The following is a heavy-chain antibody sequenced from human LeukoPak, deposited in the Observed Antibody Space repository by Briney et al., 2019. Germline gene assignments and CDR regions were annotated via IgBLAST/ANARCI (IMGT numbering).Heavy chain of an antibody. V-gene: IGHV3-7*01. CDR3: ARERDGRFFDY. Sequence: GGSLRLSCEVSGLIFRSYWMSWVRQAPGKGLEWVANINQDGSEKYFVDSVRGRFTVSRDNAKNSLHLRMNTLRAEDTAVYYCARERDGRFFDYWGQGTLVSVSS. CDR1: GLIFRSYW. J-gene: IGHJ4*02. CDR2: INQDGSEK. D-gene: IGHD5-24*01.